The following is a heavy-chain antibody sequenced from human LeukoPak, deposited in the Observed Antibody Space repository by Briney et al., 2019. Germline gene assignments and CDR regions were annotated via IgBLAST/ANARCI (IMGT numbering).Heavy chain of an antibody. CDR1: GFTFTTSA. V-gene: IGHV3-23*01. D-gene: IGHD1-26*01. J-gene: IGHJ5*02. Sequence: GGSLRLSCAGSGFTFTTSAMSWVRQAPGKGLEWVSAISGSGRSTYYTDSVRGRFTISRDNSKNTLYLQMNSLRAEDTAVYFCAKGRGTRVYNWFDTWGQGILVTVSS. CDR2: ISGSGRST. CDR3: AKGRGTRVYNWFDT.